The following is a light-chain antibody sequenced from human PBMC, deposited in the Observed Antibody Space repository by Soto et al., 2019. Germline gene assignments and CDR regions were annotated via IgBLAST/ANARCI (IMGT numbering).Light chain of an antibody. V-gene: IGKV3-20*01. Sequence: EIGLTRSPGTLSLSPGERATLSCRASQSVSSSYLAWYQQKPGHAPRPLIYGTSRRATGNPDRFSGSGTGPDFTLTISRLEPEDFAGYSCPQYRTTPTPFGPGPRLAI. CDR3: PQYRTTPTP. J-gene: IGKJ5*01. CDR1: QSVSSSY. CDR2: GTS.